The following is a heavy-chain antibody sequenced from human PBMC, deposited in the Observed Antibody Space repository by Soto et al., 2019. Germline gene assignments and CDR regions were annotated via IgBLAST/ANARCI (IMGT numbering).Heavy chain of an antibody. V-gene: IGHV1-69*12. CDR2: IIPIFGTA. CDR1: GGTFSSYA. J-gene: IGHJ5*02. D-gene: IGHD4-4*01. Sequence: QVQLVQSGAEVKKPGSSVKVSCKASGGTFSSYAISWVRQAPGQGLEWMGGIIPIFGTANYAQKFQGRVTITADESTSKGYMELGSLRSGDTAVYYCARGGDSNYGNWFDPWGQGTLVTVSS. CDR3: ARGGDSNYGNWFDP.